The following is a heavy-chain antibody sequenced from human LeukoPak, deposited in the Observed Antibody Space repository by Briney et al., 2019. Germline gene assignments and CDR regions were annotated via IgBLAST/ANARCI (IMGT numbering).Heavy chain of an antibody. Sequence: GGSLRLSCAASGFTFSSYWMSWVRQAPGKGLEWVANIKQDGSEKYYVDSVKGRFTISGDNAKNSLYLQMNSLRAEDTAVYYCAREWEGNWFDPWGQGTLVTVSS. D-gene: IGHD1-26*01. J-gene: IGHJ5*02. V-gene: IGHV3-7*01. CDR2: IKQDGSEK. CDR3: AREWEGNWFDP. CDR1: GFTFSSYW.